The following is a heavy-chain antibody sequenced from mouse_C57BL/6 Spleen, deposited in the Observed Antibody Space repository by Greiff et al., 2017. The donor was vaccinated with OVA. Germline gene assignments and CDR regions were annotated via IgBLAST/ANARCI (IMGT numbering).Heavy chain of an antibody. CDR3: ARETTEYFDV. Sequence: QVQLQQPGAELVMPGASVKLSCKASGYTFTSYWMHWVKQRPGQGLEWIGEIDPSDSYTNYNQKFKGKSPLTVDKSSRTAYMQPRSLTSEDSAVYYCARETTEYFDVWGTGTTVTVSS. CDR2: IDPSDSYT. J-gene: IGHJ1*03. V-gene: IGHV1-69*01. CDR1: GYTFTSYW. D-gene: IGHD1-1*01.